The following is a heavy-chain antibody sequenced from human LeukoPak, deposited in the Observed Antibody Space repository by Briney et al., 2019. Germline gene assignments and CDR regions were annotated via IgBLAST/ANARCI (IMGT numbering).Heavy chain of an antibody. CDR1: GFTFSAYA. J-gene: IGHJ4*02. Sequence: GGSLRLSCAASGFTFSAYAMAWVRQTPGKGLEWVSTISGSGGTTYSADSVKGRFTISRDNSKNTLYLQMNSLRVEDTAVYYCAKETGYDSSGGFDYWGQGTLVTVSS. D-gene: IGHD3-22*01. CDR3: AKETGYDSSGGFDY. CDR2: ISGSGGTT. V-gene: IGHV3-23*01.